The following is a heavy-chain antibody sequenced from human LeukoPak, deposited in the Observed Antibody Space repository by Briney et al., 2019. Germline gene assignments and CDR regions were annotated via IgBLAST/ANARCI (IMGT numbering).Heavy chain of an antibody. CDR2: ISASSTDI. CDR1: GFTFSDYH. J-gene: IGHJ6*03. Sequence: EGSERLSCAASGFTFSDYHMSWLRQAPGKGLEWVSYISASSTDIHYPDSVKGRFTISRDNAKNSLYLQMNSLRAEDTAVYYCARDRCSGGGCYYYYMDVWGKGTTVTISS. CDR3: ARDRCSGGGCYYYYMDV. V-gene: IGHV3-11*01. D-gene: IGHD2-15*01.